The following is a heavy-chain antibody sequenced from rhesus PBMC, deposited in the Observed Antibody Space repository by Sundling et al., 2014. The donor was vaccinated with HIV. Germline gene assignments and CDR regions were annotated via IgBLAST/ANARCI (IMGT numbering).Heavy chain of an antibody. J-gene: IGHJ6*01. D-gene: IGHD3-3*01. CDR3: ASLFWTGYPTPSYGLDS. Sequence: EVQLVESGGGLVQPGGSLRLSCAASGFTFSGYDMYWVRHTPGKGLEWISTISSGGHSTYYADSVKGRFTISRDNSKNTLSLQMNSLRAEDTAVYYCASLFWTGYPTPSYGLDSWGQGVVVTVSS. V-gene: IGHV3S42*01. CDR2: ISSGGHST. CDR1: GFTFSGYD.